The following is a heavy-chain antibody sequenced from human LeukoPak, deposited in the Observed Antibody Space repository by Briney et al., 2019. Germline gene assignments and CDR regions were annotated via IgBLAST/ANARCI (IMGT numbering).Heavy chain of an antibody. Sequence: ASVKVSCKASGYTFTSYYMHWVRQAPRQGLEWMGIINPSGGSTSYAQKFQGRVTMTRDTSTSTVYMELSSLRSEDTAVYYCARGGVYYYDSSSYQGEYFQHWGQGTLVTVSS. V-gene: IGHV1-46*01. CDR2: INPSGGST. D-gene: IGHD3-22*01. CDR3: ARGGVYYYDSSSYQGEYFQH. J-gene: IGHJ1*01. CDR1: GYTFTSYY.